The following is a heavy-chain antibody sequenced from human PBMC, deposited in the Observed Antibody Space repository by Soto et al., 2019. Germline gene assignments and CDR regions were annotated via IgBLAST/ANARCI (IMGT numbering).Heavy chain of an antibody. J-gene: IGHJ6*03. CDR2: IWYDGSNK. V-gene: IGHV3-33*01. Sequence: GGSLRLSCAASGFTFSSYGMHWVRQAPGKGLEWVAVIWYDGSNKYYADSVKGRFTISRDNSKNTLYLQMNSLRAEDTAVYYCAREPEFCTSCPYYYYYMDVWGQGTTVTVSS. CDR3: AREPEFCTSCPYYYYYMDV. CDR1: GFTFSSYG. D-gene: IGHD2-2*01.